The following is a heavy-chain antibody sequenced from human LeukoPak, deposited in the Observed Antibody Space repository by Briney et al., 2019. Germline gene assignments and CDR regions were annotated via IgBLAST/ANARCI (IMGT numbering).Heavy chain of an antibody. J-gene: IGHJ4*02. Sequence: PSETLSLTCTVSGGSISSYYWSWIRQPPGKGLEWIGYIYYSGSTNYNPSLKSRVTISVDTFKNQFSLKLSSVTAADTAVYYCARVSSSSYPSYYFDYWGQGTLVTVSS. CDR1: GGSISSYY. V-gene: IGHV4-59*01. CDR2: IYYSGST. CDR3: ARVSSSSYPSYYFDY. D-gene: IGHD6-13*01.